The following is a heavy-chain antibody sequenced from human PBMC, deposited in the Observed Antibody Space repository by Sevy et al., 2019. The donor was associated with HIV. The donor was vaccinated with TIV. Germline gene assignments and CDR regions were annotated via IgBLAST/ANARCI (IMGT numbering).Heavy chain of an antibody. D-gene: IGHD3-22*01. CDR2: ISSSISYI. CDR1: GFTFSSYS. CDR3: ATGKVNYYDSTFARV. Sequence: GGSLRLSCAASGFTFSSYSMYWVRQAPGKGLEWVSSISSSISYIYYADSVKGRFTISRDNAKNSLYLQMNSLRAEDTAVYYCATGKVNYYDSTFARVWGQGTLVTVSS. J-gene: IGHJ4*02. V-gene: IGHV3-21*01.